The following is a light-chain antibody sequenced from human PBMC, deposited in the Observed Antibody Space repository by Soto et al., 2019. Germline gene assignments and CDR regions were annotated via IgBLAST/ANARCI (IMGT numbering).Light chain of an antibody. J-gene: IGLJ2*01. V-gene: IGLV2-14*03. CDR1: SSDVGAYNY. Sequence: QSALTQPASVSGSPGQSITISCTGTSSDVGAYNYVSWYQQHPGKAPKLMIFDVSLRPSGVSNRFSGSKSGNTASLTISGLQAEDEADYYCSSYTSSSTPEVFGGGTQLTVL. CDR3: SSYTSSSTPEV. CDR2: DVS.